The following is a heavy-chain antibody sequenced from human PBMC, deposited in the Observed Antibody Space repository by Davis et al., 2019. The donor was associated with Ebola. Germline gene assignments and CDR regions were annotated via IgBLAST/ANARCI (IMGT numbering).Heavy chain of an antibody. V-gene: IGHV3-21*01. D-gene: IGHD5-12*01. Sequence: GESLKISCAASGFTFDDYVMHWVRQGPGKGLEWVSSISSSSSYIYYADSVKGRFTISRDNAKNSLYLQMNSLRAEDTAVYYCARGRWLRFYYFDYWGQGTLVTVSS. CDR3: ARGRWLRFYYFDY. CDR1: GFTFDDYV. J-gene: IGHJ4*02. CDR2: ISSSSSYI.